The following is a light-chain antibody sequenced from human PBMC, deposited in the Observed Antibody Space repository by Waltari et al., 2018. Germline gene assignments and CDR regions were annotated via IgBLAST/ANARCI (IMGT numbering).Light chain of an antibody. CDR2: VNSGGSH. CDR1: SGHSSYA. J-gene: IGLJ3*02. CDR3: QTGGFGIWV. Sequence: QLMLTQSPSASASLGASVKLTCTLSSGHSSYAIAWHQQQPGKGPRYLMKVNSGGSHIKGDGIPDRFSGSSSGAGRYLTISGLQSEDGADYYCQTGGFGIWVFGGGTKLTVL. V-gene: IGLV4-69*01.